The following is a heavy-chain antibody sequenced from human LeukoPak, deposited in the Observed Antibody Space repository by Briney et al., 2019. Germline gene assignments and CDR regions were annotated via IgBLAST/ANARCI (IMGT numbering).Heavy chain of an antibody. V-gene: IGHV3-23*01. CDR3: AKSLDRRSSGDNFDY. Sequence: PGGSLRLSCAASGFPFSSYAMSWVRQAPGKGLEWVSLISSSDASTYYADSVKGRFTISRDNSKHTLHLQMNGLRAEDTAVYFCAKSLDRRSSGDNFDYWGQGTLVTVSS. CDR2: ISSSDAST. J-gene: IGHJ4*02. CDR1: GFPFSSYA. D-gene: IGHD6-25*01.